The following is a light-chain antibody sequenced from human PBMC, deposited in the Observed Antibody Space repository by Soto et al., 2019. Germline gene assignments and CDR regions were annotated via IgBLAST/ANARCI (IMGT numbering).Light chain of an antibody. CDR3: QEYNNWRPIT. Sequence: EIVMTESPATLSVAPGERASLSCRASQSVGSDLAWYQQKPGQAPRLVIYGASARATGIPARFTGSGSGTEFTLTISSLQSEDFAIYYCQEYNNWRPITFGGGTKWIS. J-gene: IGKJ4*01. CDR1: QSVGSD. CDR2: GAS. V-gene: IGKV3-15*01.